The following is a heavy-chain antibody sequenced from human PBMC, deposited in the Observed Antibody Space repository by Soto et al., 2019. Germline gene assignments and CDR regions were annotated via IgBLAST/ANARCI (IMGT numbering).Heavy chain of an antibody. CDR2: ISVSGGST. CDR3: AKGIGGSYGYFHCDGMDV. V-gene: IGHV3-23*01. J-gene: IGHJ6*02. Sequence: EVQLLESGGGLVQPGGSLRLSCAASGFTFSSYAMSWVRQAPGKGLEWVSTISVSGGSTYYADSVRGRFTISRDNSKNALHLQINSLTAEDTAVYYCAKGIGGSYGYFHCDGMDVWGQGTTVTVSS. CDR1: GFTFSSYA. D-gene: IGHD5-18*01.